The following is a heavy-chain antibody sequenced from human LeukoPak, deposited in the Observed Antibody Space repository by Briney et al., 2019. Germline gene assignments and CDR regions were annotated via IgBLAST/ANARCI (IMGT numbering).Heavy chain of an antibody. V-gene: IGHV1-18*01. CDR2: ISAYNGNT. J-gene: IGHJ6*03. D-gene: IGHD3-22*01. Sequence: ASVKVPRKASGYTFTSYGFSWVPQAPGQGLEWMGWISAYNGNTNYAQKLQGRVTMPTDISTSTAYMELRSLRSDDTAVYYCARPSTEVIHRYYYIYGGRKSLTVTVSS. CDR3: ARPSTEVIHRYYYIYG. CDR1: GYTFTSYG.